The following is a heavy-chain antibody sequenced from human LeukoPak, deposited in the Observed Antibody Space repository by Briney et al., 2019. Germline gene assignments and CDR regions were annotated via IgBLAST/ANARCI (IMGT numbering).Heavy chain of an antibody. V-gene: IGHV3-30*02. CDR3: AKDGGPNLAFGLVILYPDY. J-gene: IGHJ4*02. CDR2: IRYDGSNK. D-gene: IGHD3-3*01. CDR1: GFTFSSYG. Sequence: SGGSLRLSCEASGFTFSSYGMHWVRQAPGKGLEWVTFIRYDGSNKYYADSVKGRFTISRDNSKNMLYLHMNSLRAEDTAVYYCAKDGGPNLAFGLVILYPDYWGQGSLVTVSS.